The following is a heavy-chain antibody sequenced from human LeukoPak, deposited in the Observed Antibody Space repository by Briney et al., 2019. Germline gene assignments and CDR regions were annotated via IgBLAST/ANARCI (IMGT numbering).Heavy chain of an antibody. V-gene: IGHV1-2*02. CDR3: ARAMGGRFGYNYVADY. Sequence: ASVKVSCKASGYTFTGYYMHWVRQAPGKGLEWMGCINPNSGGTNYAQKFQGRVTMTRDTSISTAYMELSRLRSDDTAVYYCARAMGGRFGYNYVADYWGQGTLVTVSS. CDR2: INPNSGGT. J-gene: IGHJ4*02. D-gene: IGHD5-24*01. CDR1: GYTFTGYY.